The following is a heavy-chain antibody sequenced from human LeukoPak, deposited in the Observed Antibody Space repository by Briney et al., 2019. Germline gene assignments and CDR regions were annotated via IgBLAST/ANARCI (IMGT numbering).Heavy chain of an antibody. J-gene: IGHJ4*02. CDR2: IYYSGST. CDR3: ARLSIMITGGDFDY. V-gene: IGHV4-61*01. D-gene: IGHD3-16*01. Sequence: SETLSLTCTVSGGSVSSGSYYWSWIRQPPGKGLEWLGYIYYSGSTNYNPSLKSRVTIPVDTSKNQFSLKLSSVTAADTAVYYCARLSIMITGGDFDYWGQGTLVTVSS. CDR1: GGSVSSGSYY.